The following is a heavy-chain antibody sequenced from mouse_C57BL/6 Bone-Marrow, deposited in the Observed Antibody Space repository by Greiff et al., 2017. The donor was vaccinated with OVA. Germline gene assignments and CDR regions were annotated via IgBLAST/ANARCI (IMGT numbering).Heavy chain of an antibody. D-gene: IGHD1-1*01. CDR2: IDPSDSYT. CDR1: GYTFTSYW. Sequence: QVQLQQPGAELVMPGASVKLSCKASGYTFTSYWMHWVKQRPGQGLEWIGEIDPSDSYTNYNQKFKGKSTLTVDKSSSTAYMQLSSLTSEDSAVYCCAREGGDVSRGTWFAYWGQGTLVTVSA. J-gene: IGHJ3*01. V-gene: IGHV1-69*01. CDR3: AREGGDVSRGTWFAY.